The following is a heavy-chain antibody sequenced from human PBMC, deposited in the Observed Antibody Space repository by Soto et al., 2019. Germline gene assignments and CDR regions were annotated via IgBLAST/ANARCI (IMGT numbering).Heavy chain of an antibody. D-gene: IGHD3-10*01. Sequence: QLQLQESGPGLVRPSGTLSLTCAVSGGFTSTNNWWSWVRQPPGKGLEWIGDAYHNGSTEYHPSLNGRVSISVDKSKYQISLKLHSATAADTAVYYCASSPPSSYYGGSGTFDYWGQGTLVTVSS. V-gene: IGHV4-4*02. CDR1: GGFTSTNNW. CDR2: AYHNGST. J-gene: IGHJ4*02. CDR3: ASSPPSSYYGGSGTFDY.